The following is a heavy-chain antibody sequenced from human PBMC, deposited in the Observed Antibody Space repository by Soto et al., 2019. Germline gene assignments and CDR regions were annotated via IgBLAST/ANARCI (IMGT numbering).Heavy chain of an antibody. Sequence: EVQLVESGGGLVQPWGSLRLSCVASGFTCSSYWMHWVRQAPGKGLVWVSSISNDGSSTSYADPVKGRFTISRDNAKNTLYLQMNSLRAEDTAVYYCARLPNKSPQNWGQGTLVIVSP. J-gene: IGHJ1*01. V-gene: IGHV3-74*01. CDR2: ISNDGSST. CDR1: GFTCSSYW. CDR3: ARLPNKSPQN.